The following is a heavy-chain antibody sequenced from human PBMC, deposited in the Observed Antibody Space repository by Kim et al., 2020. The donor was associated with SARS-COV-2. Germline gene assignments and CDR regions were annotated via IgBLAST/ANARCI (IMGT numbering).Heavy chain of an antibody. J-gene: IGHJ6*02. V-gene: IGHV3-74*01. Sequence: YANSVKGRLPISRDNAKYTLYLKMNSLRAGDTAVYYVAREPKYYYYYARDVWGQGTTVTVSS. CDR3: AREPKYYYYYARDV.